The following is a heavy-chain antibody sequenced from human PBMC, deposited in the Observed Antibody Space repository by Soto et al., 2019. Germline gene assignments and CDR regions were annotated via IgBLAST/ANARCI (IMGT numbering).Heavy chain of an antibody. Sequence: EVQLVESGGGLVQPGGSLKLSCAASGFTFSGSAMHWVRQASGKGLEWVGRIRSKANSYATAYAASVKGRFTISRDESKNTAYLQMNSLKTEDTAVYYCTRPHLSGSYYRPYYGMDVWGQGTTVTVSS. CDR1: GFTFSGSA. V-gene: IGHV3-73*02. CDR3: TRPHLSGSYYRPYYGMDV. D-gene: IGHD1-26*01. CDR2: IRSKANSYAT. J-gene: IGHJ6*02.